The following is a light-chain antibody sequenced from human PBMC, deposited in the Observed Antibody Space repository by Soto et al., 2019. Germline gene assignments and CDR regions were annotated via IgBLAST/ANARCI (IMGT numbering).Light chain of an antibody. Sequence: DIQMTQSPSTLSASVGDRVTITCRASQSISSWLAWYQQKPGRAPKLLIYKASSLESGVPSRFSGSGSGTDFTLTVSSLQPDDFATYYCQQSDTTPWTFGQGTKVDIK. CDR1: QSISSW. J-gene: IGKJ1*01. CDR2: KAS. CDR3: QQSDTTPWT. V-gene: IGKV1-5*03.